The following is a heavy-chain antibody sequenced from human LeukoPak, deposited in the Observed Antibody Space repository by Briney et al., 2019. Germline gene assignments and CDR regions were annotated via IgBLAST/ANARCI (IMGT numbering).Heavy chain of an antibody. Sequence: QTGGSLRLSCAASGFTFSSYAMSWVRQAPGKGLEWVSAISGSGISTYYADSVKGRFTISRDNAKNSLYLQMNSLRAEDTAVYYCARGDLTPNYSMDVWGQGTTVTVSS. CDR3: ARGDLTPNYSMDV. V-gene: IGHV3-23*01. CDR1: GFTFSSYA. CDR2: ISGSGIST. D-gene: IGHD2-21*01. J-gene: IGHJ6*02.